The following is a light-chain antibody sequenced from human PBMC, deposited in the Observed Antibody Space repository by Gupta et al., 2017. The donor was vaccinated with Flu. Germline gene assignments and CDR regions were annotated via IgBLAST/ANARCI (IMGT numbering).Light chain of an antibody. CDR2: YDN. Sequence: RVTMSCSGGRSNMGNDSVNWYQQLPGKAPTRFMYYDNVRRSGVPDRFSCSKSGTSASPAITGPQAEDEADYYCAAWDASLNGWVFGGGTKLTVL. CDR1: RSNMGNDS. V-gene: IGLV1-36*01. J-gene: IGLJ3*02. CDR3: AAWDASLNGWV.